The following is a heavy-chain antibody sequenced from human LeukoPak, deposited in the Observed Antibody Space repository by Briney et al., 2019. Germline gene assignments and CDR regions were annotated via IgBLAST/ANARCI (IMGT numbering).Heavy chain of an antibody. D-gene: IGHD3-22*01. Sequence: PGGSLRLSCAASGFSFIYYSMNWVRQAPGKGLEWVAHISSSSSTIYYADSVKGRFIVSRDDAKDSVFLQMNTLRDEDTAVYYCARGGDTSGYYFGYWGQGTRVTVSS. V-gene: IGHV3-48*02. CDR2: ISSSSSTI. CDR3: ARGGDTSGYYFGY. CDR1: GFSFIYYS. J-gene: IGHJ4*02.